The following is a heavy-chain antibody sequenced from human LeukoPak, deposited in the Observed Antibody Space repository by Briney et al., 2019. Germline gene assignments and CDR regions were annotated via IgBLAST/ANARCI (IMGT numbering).Heavy chain of an antibody. CDR3: ARSKYYFDY. Sequence: PSETLSLTCTVSGDSSSSYYWSWIRQPPGKTLEWIGYIHSSGRTNYNPSLKSRVTLSVGTSKKQFSLKLSSVAAADTAVYYCARSKYYFDYWGQGTLVTVSS. V-gene: IGHV4-59*01. CDR2: IHSSGRT. D-gene: IGHD2/OR15-2a*01. J-gene: IGHJ4*02. CDR1: GDSSSSYY.